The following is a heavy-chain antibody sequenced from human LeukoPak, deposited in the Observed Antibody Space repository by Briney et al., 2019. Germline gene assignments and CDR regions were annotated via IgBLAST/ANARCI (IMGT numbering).Heavy chain of an antibody. V-gene: IGHV4-39*07. J-gene: IGHJ4*02. D-gene: IGHD1-26*01. CDR2: MDYSESS. CDR3: ARHWSTGTSYYRFDH. Sequence: SETLSLTCTVSGGSIRSSSYYRAWIRQPPGKGLEWIGSMDYSESSDYNPSLKSRLTISADTSKNQFSLKLSSVTAADTAVYYCARHWSTGTSYYRFDHWGQGTLVTVSS. CDR1: GGSIRSSSYY.